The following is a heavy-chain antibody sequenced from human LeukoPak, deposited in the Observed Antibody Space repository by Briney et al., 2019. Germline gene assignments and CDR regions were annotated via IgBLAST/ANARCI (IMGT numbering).Heavy chain of an antibody. V-gene: IGHV3-30-3*01. Sequence: GGSLRLSCAASGFTFSSYAMHWVRQAPGKGLEWVATISFDGSIKYQADSVKGRFTISRDDSKNTLYLQMNSLRAEDTAVYYCARDRSANSRVYYFDYWGQGTLVTVSS. CDR2: ISFDGSIK. D-gene: IGHD4/OR15-4a*01. J-gene: IGHJ4*02. CDR3: ARDRSANSRVYYFDY. CDR1: GFTFSSYA.